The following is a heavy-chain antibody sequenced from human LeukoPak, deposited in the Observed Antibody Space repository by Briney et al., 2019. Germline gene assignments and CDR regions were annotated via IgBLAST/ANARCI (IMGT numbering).Heavy chain of an antibody. V-gene: IGHV1-69*05. D-gene: IGHD7-27*01. CDR2: IIPIFGTA. J-gene: IGHJ4*02. CDR1: GGTFSSYA. CDR3: VGGAPNWGFDF. Sequence: SVKVSCKASGGTFSSYAISWVRQAPGQGLEWMGGIIPIFGTANYAQKFQGRVTMTRYTSVSTAYMELSSLRSEDTAVYYCVGGAPNWGFDFWGQGTLVTVSS.